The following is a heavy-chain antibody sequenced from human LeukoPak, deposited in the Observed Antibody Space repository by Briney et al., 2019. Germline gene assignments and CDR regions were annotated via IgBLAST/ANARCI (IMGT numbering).Heavy chain of an antibody. V-gene: IGHV1-18*01. Sequence: ASVKVSCKASGYTFFDYGISWVRQAPGQAREWMGWISSYNGNTNYAQKLQGRVTVTTDTSTSTAYMELRSLGSDDTAVYYCARDDKGSASSRWYFDLWGRGTLVTVSS. J-gene: IGHJ2*01. CDR3: ARDDKGSASSRWYFDL. CDR2: ISSYNGNT. CDR1: GYTFFDYG. D-gene: IGHD2-2*01.